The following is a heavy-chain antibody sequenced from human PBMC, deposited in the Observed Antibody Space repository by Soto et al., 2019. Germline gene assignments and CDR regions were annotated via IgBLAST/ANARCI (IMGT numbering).Heavy chain of an antibody. D-gene: IGHD6-19*01. V-gene: IGHV3-30-3*01. J-gene: IGHJ4*02. Sequence: GGSLRLSCAASGSTFSSYAMHWVRQAPGKGLEWVAVISYDGSNKYYADSVKGRFTISRDNSKNTLYLQMNSLRAEDTAVYYCASLIAVAGSFDYWGQGTLVTVSS. CDR3: ASLIAVAGSFDY. CDR2: ISYDGSNK. CDR1: GSTFSSYA.